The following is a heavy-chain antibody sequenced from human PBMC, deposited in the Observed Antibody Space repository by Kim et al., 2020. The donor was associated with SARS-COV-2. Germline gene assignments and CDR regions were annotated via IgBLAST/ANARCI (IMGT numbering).Heavy chain of an antibody. D-gene: IGHD2-2*01. CDR1: GGSISSSSYY. V-gene: IGHV4-39*01. CDR2: IYYSGST. Sequence: SETLSLTCTVSGGSISSSSYYWGWIRQPPGKGLEWIGSIYYSGSTYYNPSLKSRVTISVDTSKNQFSLKLISVTAADTAVYYCARHALGYCSSTSCYALDYWGQGTLVTVSS. J-gene: IGHJ4*02. CDR3: ARHALGYCSSTSCYALDY.